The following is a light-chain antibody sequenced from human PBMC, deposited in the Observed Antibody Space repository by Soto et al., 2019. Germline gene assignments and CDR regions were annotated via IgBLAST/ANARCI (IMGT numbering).Light chain of an antibody. J-gene: IGKJ3*01. CDR2: AAS. CDR3: QQDYGFEFT. Sequence: DIQMTQSPSSVSASLGDRVTINCRASQGISTWLAWYQQKPGRAPKLLIYAASRLQSGVPSRFSGSESVTDFTLTIGSLQPEDVATYFGQQDYGFEFTFDPGTKVDV. V-gene: IGKV1-12*01. CDR1: QGISTW.